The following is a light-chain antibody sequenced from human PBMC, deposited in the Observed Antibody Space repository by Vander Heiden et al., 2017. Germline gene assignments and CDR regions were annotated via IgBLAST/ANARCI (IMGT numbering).Light chain of an antibody. CDR1: SSDVGSYNL. J-gene: IGLJ2*01. Sequence: QSALTQPASVSGSPGQSITISCTGTSSDVGSYNLVSWYQQHPGKAPKLMIYEGSKRPSGVSNRFSGSKSGNTASPTISGLQAEDEADYYCCSYARSSTSYVVFGGGTKLTVL. V-gene: IGLV2-23*01. CDR2: EGS. CDR3: CSYARSSTSYVV.